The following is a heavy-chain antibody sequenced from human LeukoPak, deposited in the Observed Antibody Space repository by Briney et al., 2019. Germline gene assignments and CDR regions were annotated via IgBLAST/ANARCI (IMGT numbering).Heavy chain of an antibody. D-gene: IGHD5-18*01. CDR3: AKDGINTAMER. CDR1: GFTFSSYA. Sequence: PAGSLRLSCAASGFTFSSYAMSWVRQAPRKGLEWVSGISGSGGSTYYADSVKGRFTISRDNSKNTLYLRMNSLRAEDTAVYYCAKDGINTAMERWGQGTLVTVSS. CDR2: ISGSGGST. J-gene: IGHJ4*02. V-gene: IGHV3-23*01.